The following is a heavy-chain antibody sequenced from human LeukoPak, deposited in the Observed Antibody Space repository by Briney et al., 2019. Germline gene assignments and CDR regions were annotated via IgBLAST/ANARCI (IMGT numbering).Heavy chain of an antibody. V-gene: IGHV3-7*03. D-gene: IGHD5-18*01. CDR2: LNEDGSKI. CDR3: ARAVTSMDGY. CDR1: GFALSSYW. J-gene: IGHJ4*02. Sequence: PGGSLRLSCAASGFALSSYWMTWVRQAPGKGLEWVASLNEDGSKISYVGSVKGRFTISRDNAQNSLYLQMNGLTAEDTAVYYCARAVTSMDGYWGQGTLVTVSS.